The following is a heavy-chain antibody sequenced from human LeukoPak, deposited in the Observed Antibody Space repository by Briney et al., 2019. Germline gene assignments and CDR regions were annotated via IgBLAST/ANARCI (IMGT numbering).Heavy chain of an antibody. J-gene: IGHJ5*02. CDR2: ISSSSSYI. V-gene: IGHV3-21*01. Sequence: GGSLRLSCAASGFTFSSYSMNWVRQAPGKGLEWVSSISSSSSYIYYADSVKGRFTISRDNAKNSLYLQMNSLRAEDTAVYYCARGGVVAARNWFDPWGQGTLVTVSS. CDR1: GFTFSSYS. CDR3: ARGGVVAARNWFDP. D-gene: IGHD2-15*01.